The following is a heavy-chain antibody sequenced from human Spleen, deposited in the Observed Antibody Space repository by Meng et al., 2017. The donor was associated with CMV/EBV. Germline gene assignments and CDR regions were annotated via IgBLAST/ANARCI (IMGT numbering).Heavy chain of an antibody. Sequence: SVKVSCKASGGAFSRNALNWVRQAPGQGPEWMGGIIPLLATGVYAQNFKGRFTITTDESTSTLYMELSSLRSEDTAVYYCVGYCSGTSCSTGWLDPWGQGTLVTVSS. V-gene: IGHV1-69*05. CDR2: IIPLLATG. CDR1: GGAFSRNA. D-gene: IGHD2-2*01. CDR3: VGYCSGTSCSTGWLDP. J-gene: IGHJ5*02.